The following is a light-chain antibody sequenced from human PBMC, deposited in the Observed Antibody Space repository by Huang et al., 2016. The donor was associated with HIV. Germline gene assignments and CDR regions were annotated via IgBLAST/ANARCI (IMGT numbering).Light chain of an antibody. CDR3: QQYGSSPPYT. Sequence: EIVLTQSPGTLSLSPGERATLSCRASQRVSSNYVAWYQQKPGQAPRLLIYGASSRATGSPDRFSGSGSGTDFTLTISRLEPEDFAVYYCQQYGSSPPYTFGQGTKLEIK. J-gene: IGKJ2*01. CDR1: QRVSSNY. CDR2: GAS. V-gene: IGKV3-20*01.